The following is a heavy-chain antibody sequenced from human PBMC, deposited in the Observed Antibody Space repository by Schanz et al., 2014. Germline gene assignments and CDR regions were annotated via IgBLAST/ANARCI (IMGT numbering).Heavy chain of an antibody. CDR2: IKSKIDGGTT. J-gene: IGHJ6*03. D-gene: IGHD3-3*01. CDR3: TTVERITIFEVVPYYYYYMDV. V-gene: IGHV3-15*01. CDR1: GLTFSDHY. Sequence: EVQLVESGGGLVKPGGSLRLSCAASGLTFSDHYMDWVRQTPGKGLEWIGRIKSKIDGGTTDYAAPVKGRFTISRDDSKNTLYLQMNSLKTEDTAVYYCTTVERITIFEVVPYYYYYMDVWGKGTTVTVSS.